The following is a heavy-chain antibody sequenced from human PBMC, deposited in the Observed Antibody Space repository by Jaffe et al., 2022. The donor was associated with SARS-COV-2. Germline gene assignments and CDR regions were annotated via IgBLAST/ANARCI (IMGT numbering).Heavy chain of an antibody. V-gene: IGHV3-7*01. CDR3: AREYGYLTMIVEGVEYYFDY. Sequence: EVQLVESGGGLVQPGGSLRLSCAASGFTFSSYWMSWVRQAPGKGLEWVANIKQDGSEKYYVDSVKGRFTISRDNAKNSLYLQMNSLRAEDTAVYYCAREYGYLTMIVEGVEYYFDYWGQGTLVTVSS. D-gene: IGHD3-22*01. J-gene: IGHJ4*02. CDR1: GFTFSSYW. CDR2: IKQDGSEK.